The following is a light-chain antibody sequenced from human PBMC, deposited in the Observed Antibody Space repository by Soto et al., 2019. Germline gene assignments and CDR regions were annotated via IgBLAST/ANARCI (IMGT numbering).Light chain of an antibody. J-gene: IGKJ5*01. CDR3: QQYGSSPFT. Sequence: ETVLTQSPGTLSLSPGEGATLSCRASESITSNYLAWYQHKPGQAPRLLIYGASSRATGIPDRFSGSGSGTDFTLTISRLEPEDVAVYYCQQYGSSPFTFGQGTRLEIK. CDR2: GAS. V-gene: IGKV3-20*01. CDR1: ESITSNY.